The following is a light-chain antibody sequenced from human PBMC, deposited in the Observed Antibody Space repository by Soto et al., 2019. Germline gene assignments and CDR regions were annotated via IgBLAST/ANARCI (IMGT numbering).Light chain of an antibody. CDR3: QQSRNFPWT. CDR2: AAA. J-gene: IGKJ5*01. CDR1: QTMDSF. Sequence: DIQMTQSPSSLSASVGDRVTITCRARQTMDSFLSWYQQKPGKAPKLLIYAAASMQTGVPSRVSGGGSGTQFTLTITSLQTEDFATYYCQQSRNFPWTFGQGTRVEI. V-gene: IGKV1-39*01.